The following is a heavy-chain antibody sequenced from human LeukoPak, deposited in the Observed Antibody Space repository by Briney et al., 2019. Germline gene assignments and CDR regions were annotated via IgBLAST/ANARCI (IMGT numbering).Heavy chain of an antibody. Sequence: GGSLRLSCAASGFTFSDYAVNWVRQAPGKGLEWVSSITSGSSIYYADSVKGRFTISRDNAKNSLYLQMNSLRAEDTAVYYCARGSRVTTRHDAFDIWGQGTMVTVSS. D-gene: IGHD4-17*01. V-gene: IGHV3-69-1*01. CDR2: ITSGSSI. CDR3: ARGSRVTTRHDAFDI. J-gene: IGHJ3*02. CDR1: GFTFSDYA.